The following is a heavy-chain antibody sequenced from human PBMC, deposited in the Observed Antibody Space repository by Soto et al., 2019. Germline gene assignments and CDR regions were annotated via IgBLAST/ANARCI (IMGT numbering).Heavy chain of an antibody. V-gene: IGHV4-31*03. J-gene: IGHJ5*02. CDR2: IYYSGST. D-gene: IGHD2-2*01. CDR3: ARGLIVVVPAATYNWFDP. CDR1: GGSISSGGYY. Sequence: QVQLQESGPGLVKPSQTLSLTCTVSGGSISSGGYYWNWIRQHPGKGLEWIGYIYYSGSTYYNPSLKRRVTISVDTSKNQFSLKLSSVTAADTAVYYCARGLIVVVPAATYNWFDPWGQGTLVTVSS.